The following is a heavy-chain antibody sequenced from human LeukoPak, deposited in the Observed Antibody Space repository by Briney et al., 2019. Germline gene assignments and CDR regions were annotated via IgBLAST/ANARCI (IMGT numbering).Heavy chain of an antibody. CDR1: GGSISSYY. V-gene: IGHV4-59*01. CDR3: ARGGTSGGVIVH. Sequence: SETLSLTCTVSGGSISSYYWSWIRQPPGKGLEWIGYIYYSGSTNYNPSLKSRVTISVDTSKNQFSLKLSSVTAADTAVYYCARGGTSGGVIVHWGQGTLVTVSS. J-gene: IGHJ5*02. D-gene: IGHD3-16*01. CDR2: IYYSGST.